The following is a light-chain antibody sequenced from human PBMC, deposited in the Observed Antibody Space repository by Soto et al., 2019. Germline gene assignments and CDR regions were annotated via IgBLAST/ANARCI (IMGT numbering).Light chain of an antibody. Sequence: DIQMTQSPSSLSASVGDRVTITCRASQSIASYLNWYQQKALKAPKLLIYAASGLQRGVPSRFSGSGSGTDFTLTISSLQPEDFASYYCQQSYTTPWTFGQGTKVEIK. V-gene: IGKV1-39*01. J-gene: IGKJ1*01. CDR2: AAS. CDR1: QSIASY. CDR3: QQSYTTPWT.